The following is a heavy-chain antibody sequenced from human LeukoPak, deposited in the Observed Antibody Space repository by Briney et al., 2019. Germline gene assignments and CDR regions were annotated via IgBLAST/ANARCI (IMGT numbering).Heavy chain of an antibody. V-gene: IGHV3-74*01. CDR2: INTDGSTT. CDR3: ARDGNWRFAY. D-gene: IGHD4-23*01. Sequence: GGSLRLSCAASGFTFSSYWRHTVRQAPGKGLLWVSRINTDGSTTDYADSVKGRFTISRDNAKNTLYLQMNSLRAEDTAVYYCARDGNWRFAYWRQGTLVTVSS. CDR1: GFTFSSYW. J-gene: IGHJ4*02.